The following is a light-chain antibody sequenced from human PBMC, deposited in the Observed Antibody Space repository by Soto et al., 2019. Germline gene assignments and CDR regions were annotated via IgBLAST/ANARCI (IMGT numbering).Light chain of an antibody. CDR1: SSDVGGYNY. CDR2: EVT. J-gene: IGLJ1*01. V-gene: IGLV2-14*01. CDR3: SSFTSRFTFNYI. Sequence: QSALTQPPSVSGSPGQSVTISCTGTSSDVGGYNYVSWYQQHPGKAPKIIIYEVTNRPSGVSNRFSGSKSGNTASLTISGLQAEDDADYYCSSFTSRFTFNYIFGTGTKVTVL.